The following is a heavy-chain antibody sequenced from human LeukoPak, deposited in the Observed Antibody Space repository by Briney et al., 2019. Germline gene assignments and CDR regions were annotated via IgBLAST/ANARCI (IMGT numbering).Heavy chain of an antibody. CDR3: TTVVRGVAAAGNFVGY. J-gene: IGHJ4*02. CDR1: GFTFSSYA. Sequence: GGSLRLSCAASGFTFSSYAMHWVRQAPGKGLEWVAVISYDGSNKYYADSVKGRFTISRDNSKNTLYLQMNSLKTEDTAVYYCTTVVRGVAAAGNFVGYWGQGTLVTVSS. D-gene: IGHD6-13*01. CDR2: ISYDGSNK. V-gene: IGHV3-30-3*01.